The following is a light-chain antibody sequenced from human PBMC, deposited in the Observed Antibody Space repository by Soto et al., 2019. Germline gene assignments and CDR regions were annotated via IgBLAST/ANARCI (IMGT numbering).Light chain of an antibody. CDR3: QSYDSGLRGTI. CDR1: SSDVGSYNY. Sequence: QSALTQPPSASGSPGQSVTISCTGTSSDVGSYNYVSWYQQHPGKAPKVMIYEVSKRPSGVPDRFSGSKSGTSASLAITGIQAEDEADYYCQSYDSGLRGTIFGGGTKVTVL. CDR2: EVS. V-gene: IGLV2-8*01. J-gene: IGLJ2*01.